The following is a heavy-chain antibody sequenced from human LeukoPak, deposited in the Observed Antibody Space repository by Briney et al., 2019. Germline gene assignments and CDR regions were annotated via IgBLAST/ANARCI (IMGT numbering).Heavy chain of an antibody. J-gene: IGHJ6*02. V-gene: IGHV4-34*01. CDR3: ARGNIVVAPAAITYYYYYGMDV. CDR2: INHSGST. CDR1: GGSFSGYY. Sequence: SETPSLTCAVYGGSFSGYYWSWIRQPPGKGLEWLGEINHSGSTNYNPSLKSRVTISVDTSKNQFSLKLSSVTAADTAVYYCARGNIVVAPAAITYYYYYGMDVWGQGTTVTVSS. D-gene: IGHD2-2*02.